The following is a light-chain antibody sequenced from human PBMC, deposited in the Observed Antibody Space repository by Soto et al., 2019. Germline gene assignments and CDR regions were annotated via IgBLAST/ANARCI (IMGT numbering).Light chain of an antibody. CDR2: RNN. CDR3: AAWDDSLSALYV. V-gene: IGLV1-47*01. Sequence: QPVLTQPPSASGTPGQRVTTSCSGSSSNIGSNYVYWYQQLPGTAPKLLIYRNNQRPSGVPDRFSGSKSGTSASLAISGLRSEDEADYYCAAWDDSLSALYVFGTGTKLTVL. CDR1: SSNIGSNY. J-gene: IGLJ1*01.